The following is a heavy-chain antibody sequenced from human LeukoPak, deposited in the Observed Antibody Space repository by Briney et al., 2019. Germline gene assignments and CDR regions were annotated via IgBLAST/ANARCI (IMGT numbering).Heavy chain of an antibody. Sequence: SETLSLTCTVSGGSISSYSWSWIRQPPGKGLEWIGYIYHSGSTYYNPSLKSRVTISVDRSKNQFSLKLSSVTAADTAVYYCARASGYYDSSGYYYYFDYWGQGTLVTVSS. D-gene: IGHD3-22*01. V-gene: IGHV4-30-2*01. J-gene: IGHJ4*02. CDR3: ARASGYYDSSGYYYYFDY. CDR2: IYHSGST. CDR1: GGSISSYS.